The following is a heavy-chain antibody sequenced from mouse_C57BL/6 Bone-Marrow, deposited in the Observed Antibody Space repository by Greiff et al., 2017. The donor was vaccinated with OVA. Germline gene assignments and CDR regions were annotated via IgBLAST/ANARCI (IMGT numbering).Heavy chain of an antibody. J-gene: IGHJ3*01. V-gene: IGHV1-15*01. D-gene: IGHD2-1*01. Sequence: VQLQQSGAELVRPGASVTLSCKASGYTFTDYEMHWVKQTPVHGLEWIGAIYPGTGGTDYNKKFKGKAILTADKSSSTAYMELRSLTSEDSAVYYCTSARNYDYWGQGTVVTVSA. CDR3: TSARNYDY. CDR2: IYPGTGGT. CDR1: GYTFTDYE.